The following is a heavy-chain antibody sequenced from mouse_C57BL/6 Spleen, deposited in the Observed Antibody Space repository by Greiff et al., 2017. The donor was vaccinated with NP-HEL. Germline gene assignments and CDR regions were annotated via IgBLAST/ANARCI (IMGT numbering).Heavy chain of an antibody. Sequence: EVKLLESGPELVKPGASVKIPCKASGYTFTDYNMDWVKQSHGKSLEWIGDINPNNGGTIYNQKFKGKATLTVDKSSSTAYMELRSLTSEDTAVYYCAREHYGSSFAYWGQGTLVTVSA. J-gene: IGHJ3*01. CDR3: AREHYGSSFAY. CDR1: GYTFTDYN. D-gene: IGHD1-1*01. CDR2: INPNNGGT. V-gene: IGHV1-18*01.